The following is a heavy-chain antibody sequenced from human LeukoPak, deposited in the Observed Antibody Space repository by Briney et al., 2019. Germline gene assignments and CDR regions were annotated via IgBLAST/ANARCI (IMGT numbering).Heavy chain of an antibody. V-gene: IGHV3-74*01. CDR1: GFTFTSYW. CDR3: AKDVGYSYGYCNY. CDR2: INSDGTIT. J-gene: IGHJ4*02. Sequence: GGSLRLSCAASGFTFTSYWMHWVRQAPGKGLVWLSRINSDGTITSYADSLEGRFTISRDNAKNTVYLQMNSLRAEDTAVYYCAKDVGYSYGYCNYWGQGTLVTVSS. D-gene: IGHD5-18*01.